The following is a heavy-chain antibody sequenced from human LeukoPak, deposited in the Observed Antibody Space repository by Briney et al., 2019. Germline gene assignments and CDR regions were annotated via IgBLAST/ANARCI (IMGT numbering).Heavy chain of an antibody. CDR1: GFSFSNYA. CDR3: TTDLKESGSDTTTGFQY. D-gene: IGHD1-26*01. V-gene: IGHV3-23*01. J-gene: IGHJ4*02. Sequence: GGSLRLSCVSSGFSFSNYAMSWVRQAPGKGLEWVSSISGSGGSTHYADSVKGRFTISRDKTKNTLYLQMNSLKVEDTAVYYCTTDLKESGSDTTTGFQYWGQGTLVTVSS. CDR2: ISGSGGST.